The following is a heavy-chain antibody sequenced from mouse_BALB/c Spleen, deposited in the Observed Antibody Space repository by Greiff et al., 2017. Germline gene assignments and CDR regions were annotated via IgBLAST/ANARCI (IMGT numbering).Heavy chain of an antibody. J-gene: IGHJ4*01. CDR1: GYTFTSYW. CDR2: INPSTGYT. V-gene: IGHV1-7*01. CDR3: ARAFLTTPSMDY. Sequence: VQLQESGAELAKPGASVKMSCKASGYTFTSYWMHWVKQRPGQGLEWIGYINPSTGYTEYNQKFKDKATLTADKSSSTAYMQLSSLTSEDSAVYYCARAFLTTPSMDYWGQGTSVTVSS. D-gene: IGHD1-2*01.